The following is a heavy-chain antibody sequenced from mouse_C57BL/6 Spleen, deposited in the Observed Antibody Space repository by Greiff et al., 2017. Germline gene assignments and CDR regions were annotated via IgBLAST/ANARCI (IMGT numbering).Heavy chain of an antibody. J-gene: IGHJ2*01. CDR2: IYPSDSET. D-gene: IGHD2-13*01. V-gene: IGHV1-61*01. Sequence: QVQLQQPGAELVRPGSSVKLSCKASGYTFTSYWMDWVKQRPGQGLEWIGNIYPSDSETHYNQKFKDKATLTVDKSSSTAYMQLSSLTSEDSAFYYCARSDRDVYFDYWGQGTTLTVSS. CDR1: GYTFTSYW. CDR3: ARSDRDVYFDY.